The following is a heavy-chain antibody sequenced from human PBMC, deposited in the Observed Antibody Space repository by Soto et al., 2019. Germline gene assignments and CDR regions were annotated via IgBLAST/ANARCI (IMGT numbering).Heavy chain of an antibody. CDR1: GFTFGSYA. D-gene: IGHD1-26*01. V-gene: IGHV3-23*01. CDR3: AKVGLGALTFTDYYYYGLDV. CDR2: ISGSGGST. Sequence: GGSLRLSCAASGFTFGSYAMNWVRQAPGKGLEWVSGISGSGGSTYYADSVKGRVTISRDNSKNTLYLQMNSLRAEDTAIYYCAKVGLGALTFTDYYYYGLDVWGQGTTVTVSS. J-gene: IGHJ6*02.